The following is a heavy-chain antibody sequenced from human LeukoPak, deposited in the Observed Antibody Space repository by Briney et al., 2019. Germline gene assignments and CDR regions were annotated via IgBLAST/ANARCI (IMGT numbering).Heavy chain of an antibody. CDR3: VGQLFA. V-gene: IGHV3-53*01. CDR1: EFNVSDNY. D-gene: IGHD6-13*01. CDR2: MYRGGNT. Sequence: GGSLRLSCTASEFNVSDNYMTWVRQAPGRGLEWISVMYRGGNTYYADSVKGRFTISRDNSKNMIYLHMNDLRTEDTAKYYCVGQLFAWGXGTLVIVST. J-gene: IGHJ5*01.